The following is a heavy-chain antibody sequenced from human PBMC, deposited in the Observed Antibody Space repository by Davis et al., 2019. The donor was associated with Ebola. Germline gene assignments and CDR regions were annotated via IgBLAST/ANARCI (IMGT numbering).Heavy chain of an antibody. CDR3: ARDRIVVVPAATYNWFDP. CDR1: GYTFTSYD. Sequence: ASVKVSCKASGYTFTSYDINWVRQATGQGLEWMGWMNPNSGNTGYAQKFQGRVTMTRNTSISTAYMELSSLRSEDTAVYYCARDRIVVVPAATYNWFDPWGQGTLVTVSS. CDR2: MNPNSGNT. J-gene: IGHJ5*02. D-gene: IGHD2-2*01. V-gene: IGHV1-8*01.